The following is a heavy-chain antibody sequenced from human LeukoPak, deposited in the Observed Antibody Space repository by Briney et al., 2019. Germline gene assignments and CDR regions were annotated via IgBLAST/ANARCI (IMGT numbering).Heavy chain of an antibody. CDR1: GGSIISGNW. V-gene: IGHV4-4*02. CDR3: ASSDGLPPRSDSSYDVFDY. Sequence: SETLSLTCAVSGGSIISGNWWSWVRQPPGKGLEWIGEIYHSGRTNYNPSLKSRVTISLDKSKNHFSLNLSSVTAADTALYYCASSDGLPPRSDSSYDVFDYWGQGTLVTVSS. CDR2: IYHSGRT. D-gene: IGHD5-12*01. J-gene: IGHJ4*02.